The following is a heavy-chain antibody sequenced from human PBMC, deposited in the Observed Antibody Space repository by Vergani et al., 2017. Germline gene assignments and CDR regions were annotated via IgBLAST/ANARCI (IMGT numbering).Heavy chain of an antibody. V-gene: IGHV4-34*01. CDR3: ARGRSSSWYHKYYFDY. D-gene: IGHD6-13*01. CDR1: GGSFSGYY. Sequence: QVQLQQWGAGLLKPSETLSLTCAVYGGSFSGYYWSWIRQPPGKGLEWSGEINHSGSTNYHPALKSRVTISVDTSKNQFALKLSTVTAADTAVYYCARGRSSSWYHKYYFDYWGQGTLVTVSS. J-gene: IGHJ4*02. CDR2: INHSGST.